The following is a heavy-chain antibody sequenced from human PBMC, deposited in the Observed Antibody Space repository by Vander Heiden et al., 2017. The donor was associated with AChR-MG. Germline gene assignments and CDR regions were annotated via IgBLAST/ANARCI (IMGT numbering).Heavy chain of an antibody. CDR3: ATRGIFSSSGDY. J-gene: IGHJ4*02. D-gene: IGHD6-6*01. V-gene: IGHV1-24*01. CDR1: GYPLTQLS. CDR2: FDPEDGET. Sequence: QVQPVQSGAEVKKPGASVKVSCKVSGYPLTQLSMHWVRQAPGKGLEWMGGFDPEDGETIYAQKFQGRVTMTEDTSTDTAYMELSSLRSEDTAVYYCATRGIFSSSGDYWGQGTLVTVSS.